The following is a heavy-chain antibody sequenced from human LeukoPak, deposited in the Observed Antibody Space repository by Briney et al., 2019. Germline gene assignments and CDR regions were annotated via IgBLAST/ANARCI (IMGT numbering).Heavy chain of an antibody. V-gene: IGHV3-9*01. CDR2: ISWNGGST. CDR1: GFTFDDYA. J-gene: IGHJ5*02. CDR3: VRGNFGPAQWFDP. D-gene: IGHD3/OR15-3a*01. Sequence: GRSLRLSCASCGFTFDDYAMHWVRQVPGKGLEWVSGISWNGGSTVYAGSVKGRFTISRDNTKNSLYLQMNRLTPDDTALYYCVRGNFGPAQWFDPWGQGTLVTVS.